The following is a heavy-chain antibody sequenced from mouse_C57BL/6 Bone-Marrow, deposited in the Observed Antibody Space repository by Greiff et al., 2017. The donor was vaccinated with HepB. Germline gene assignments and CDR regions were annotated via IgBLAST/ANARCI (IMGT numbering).Heavy chain of an antibody. D-gene: IGHD2-1*01. Sequence: EVQLVESGGGLVKPGGSLKLSCAASGFTFSSYTMSWVRQTPEKRLEWVATFSGGGGNTYYPDSVKGRFTISRDNAKNTLYLQMSSLRSEDTALYYCARRYGNYLPWFAYWGQGTLVTVSA. CDR2: FSGGGGNT. V-gene: IGHV5-9*01. CDR3: ARRYGNYLPWFAY. CDR1: GFTFSSYT. J-gene: IGHJ3*01.